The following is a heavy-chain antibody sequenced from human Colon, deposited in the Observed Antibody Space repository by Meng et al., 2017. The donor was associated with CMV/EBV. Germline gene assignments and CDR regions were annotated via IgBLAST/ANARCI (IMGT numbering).Heavy chain of an antibody. V-gene: IGHV3-21*01. CDR2: ISSSSSYI. CDR3: AKGQKGYYYYGMDV. Sequence: GGSLRLSCAASGFTFSSYSMNWIRQAPGKGLEWVSSISSSSSYIYYADSVKGRFTISRDNAKNSLYLQMNSLRAEDTAVYYCAKGQKGYYYYGMDVWGQGTTVTVSS. J-gene: IGHJ6*02. CDR1: GFTFSSYS.